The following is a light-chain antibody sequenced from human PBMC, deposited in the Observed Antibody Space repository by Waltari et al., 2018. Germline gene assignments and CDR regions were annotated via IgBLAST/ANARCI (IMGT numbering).Light chain of an antibody. J-gene: IGKJ1*01. V-gene: IGKV4-1*01. CDR3: QQHYGAPLT. Sequence: DIVMTQSPDSLAVSLGERAIIHCKSSQSVLSNSDNKNYLSWHQQRPGQPPKLLISWASSRESGVPDRFSGSGSGTDFNLTISSLQAEDVAVYFCQQHYGAPLTFGQGTKVEIK. CDR2: WAS. CDR1: QSVLSNSDNKNY.